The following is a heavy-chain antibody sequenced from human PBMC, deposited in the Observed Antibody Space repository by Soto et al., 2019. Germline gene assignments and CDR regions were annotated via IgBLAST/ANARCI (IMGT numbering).Heavy chain of an antibody. CDR2: IIPILGIA. Sequence: QVQLVQSGAEVKKPGSSVKVSCKASGGTFSSYTISWVRQAPGQGLEWMGRIIPILGIANYAQKLQGRVTITADKSTSTAYMELSSLRSEDTAVYYCASDIRDYSDYWGQGTLVTVSS. CDR1: GGTFSSYT. J-gene: IGHJ4*02. CDR3: ASDIRDYSDY. V-gene: IGHV1-69*02.